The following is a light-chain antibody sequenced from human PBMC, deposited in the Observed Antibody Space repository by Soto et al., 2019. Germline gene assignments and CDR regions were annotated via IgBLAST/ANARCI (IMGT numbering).Light chain of an antibody. V-gene: IGKV4-1*01. J-gene: IGKJ1*01. CDR3: QQYYTTPPT. CDR1: QSVLHGSNNKNS. CDR2: WAS. Sequence: DIVMTQSPDSLAVSLGERATINCKSSQSVLHGSNNKNSLAWYQHKPGQPPQLLLYWASTRESGVPDRFSGSGSGTDFTLTISSLQAEDVAVYYCQQYYTTPPTFGQGTKVDIK.